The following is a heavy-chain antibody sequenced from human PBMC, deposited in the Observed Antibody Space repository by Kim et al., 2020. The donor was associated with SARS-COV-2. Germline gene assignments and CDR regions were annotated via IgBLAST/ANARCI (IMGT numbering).Heavy chain of an antibody. Sequence: QRPGKGREWMGIIFPSDSETRYAPSFQGRVTISADKSISTAFLQWSSLKASDSAIYFWARQGSGPEFGYWGQGTLVTVSS. CDR3: ARQGSGPEFGY. D-gene: IGHD6-19*01. J-gene: IGHJ4*02. CDR2: IFPSDSET. V-gene: IGHV5-51*01.